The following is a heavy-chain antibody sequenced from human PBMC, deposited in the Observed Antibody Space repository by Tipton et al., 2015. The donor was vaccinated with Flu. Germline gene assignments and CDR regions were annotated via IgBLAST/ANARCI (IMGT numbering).Heavy chain of an antibody. CDR1: GASVRSYY. J-gene: IGHJ5*02. D-gene: IGHD2-8*01. V-gene: IGHV4-59*02. CDR2: ISYSGST. CDR3: ARYEAVRDITAYNWLAP. Sequence: GLVKPSETLSLNCSVSGASVRSYYWSWIRQSPGEGLEWIGYISYSGSTSYNPSLRSRVTISVDTTENQLSLTVNSVTAADTAVYYCARYEAVRDITAYNWLAPWGQGTLVTVSS.